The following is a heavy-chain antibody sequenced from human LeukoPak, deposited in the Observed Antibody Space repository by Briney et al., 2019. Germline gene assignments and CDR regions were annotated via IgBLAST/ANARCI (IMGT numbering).Heavy chain of an antibody. J-gene: IGHJ6*02. CDR2: IYYSGST. CDR1: GGSISSHY. CDR3: ARGSVGYFYGSETPYYYPMDV. D-gene: IGHD3-10*01. V-gene: IGHV4-59*11. Sequence: SETLSLTCTVSGGSISSHYWSWLRQPPGKGLEWIGYIYYSGSTLYSPSLKGRVIFSLDASKNQFSLKMSSVTAADTAVYYCARGSVGYFYGSETPYYYPMDVWGQGTTVTVSS.